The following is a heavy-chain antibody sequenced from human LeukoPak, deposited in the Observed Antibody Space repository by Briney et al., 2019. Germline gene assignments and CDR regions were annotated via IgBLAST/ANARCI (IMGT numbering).Heavy chain of an antibody. Sequence: GGSLRLSCAASGFTFSSYSMNWARQAPGKGLEWVSSISSSSSYIYYADSVKGRFTISRDNAKNSLYLQMNSLRAEDTAVYYCARETGDYDFWSGPDGWFDPWGQGTLVTVSS. CDR3: ARETGDYDFWSGPDGWFDP. CDR2: ISSSSSYI. CDR1: GFTFSSYS. J-gene: IGHJ5*02. D-gene: IGHD3-3*01. V-gene: IGHV3-21*01.